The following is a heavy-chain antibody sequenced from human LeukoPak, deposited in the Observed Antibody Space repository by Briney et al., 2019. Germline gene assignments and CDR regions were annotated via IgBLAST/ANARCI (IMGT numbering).Heavy chain of an antibody. V-gene: IGHV4-34*01. CDR3: AREKNGGDYFDY. Sequence: SETLSLTCAVYGGSFSGYYWSWIRQPPGKGLEWIREINHSGSTNYNPSLKSRVTISVDTSKNQFSLKLSSVTAADTAVYYCAREKNGGDYFDYWGQGTLVTVSS. J-gene: IGHJ4*02. D-gene: IGHD3-16*01. CDR2: INHSGST. CDR1: GGSFSGYY.